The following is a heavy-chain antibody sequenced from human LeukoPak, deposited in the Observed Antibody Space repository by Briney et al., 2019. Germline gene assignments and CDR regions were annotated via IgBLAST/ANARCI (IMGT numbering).Heavy chain of an antibody. D-gene: IGHD4-17*01. CDR1: GFTFSSYS. V-gene: IGHV3-21*01. CDR2: ISSSSSYI. CDR3: AEYGDYDLGAFDI. J-gene: IGHJ3*02. Sequence: PGGSLRLSRAASGFTFSSYSMNWVRQAPGKGLEWVSSISSSSSYIYYADSVKGRFTISRDNAKNSLYLQINSLRAEDTAVYYCAEYGDYDLGAFDIWGQGTMVTVSS.